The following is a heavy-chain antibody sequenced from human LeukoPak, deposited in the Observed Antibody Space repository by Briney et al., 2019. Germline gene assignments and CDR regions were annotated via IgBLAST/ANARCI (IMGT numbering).Heavy chain of an antibody. J-gene: IGHJ5*02. V-gene: IGHV4-59*12. CDR2: IYSTGSA. Sequence: NASETLSLTCTVSGSSINNNFWTWIRQPPGKGLEWIGHIYSTGSANYNPSLRSRVLISGDTSKNQFSLKLSSVTAADTAVYYCARATYMTTVTAGENWFDPWGQGTLVTVSS. CDR1: GSSINNNF. D-gene: IGHD4-17*01. CDR3: ARATYMTTVTAGENWFDP.